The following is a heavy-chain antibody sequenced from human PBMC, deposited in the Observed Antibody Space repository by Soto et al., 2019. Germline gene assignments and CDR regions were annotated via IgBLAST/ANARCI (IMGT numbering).Heavy chain of an antibody. CDR1: GGTFSSYA. Sequence: QVQLVQSGAEVKKPGSSVKVSCKASGGTFSSYAISWVRQAPGQGLEWMGGIIPIFGTANYAQKFQGRVTITADKSTSTAYMELSSLRSEDTAVYYCARGMYGSGSYYIGDAFDMWGQGTMVTVSS. J-gene: IGHJ3*02. CDR3: ARGMYGSGSYYIGDAFDM. CDR2: IIPIFGTA. D-gene: IGHD3-10*01. V-gene: IGHV1-69*06.